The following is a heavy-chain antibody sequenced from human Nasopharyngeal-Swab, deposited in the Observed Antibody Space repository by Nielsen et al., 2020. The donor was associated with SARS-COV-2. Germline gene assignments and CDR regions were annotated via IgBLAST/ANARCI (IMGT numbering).Heavy chain of an antibody. CDR1: GYTFTSYD. J-gene: IGHJ4*02. D-gene: IGHD3-3*01. CDR3: ARDGVLTIFGVWRAPGSEYYFDY. CDR2: MNPNSGNT. V-gene: IGHV1-8*01. Sequence: ASVKVSCKASGYTFTSYDINWVRQATGQGLEWMGWMNPNSGNTGYAQKFQGRVTMTRNTSISTAYMELSSLRSEDTAVYYCARDGVLTIFGVWRAPGSEYYFDYWGQGTLVTVFS.